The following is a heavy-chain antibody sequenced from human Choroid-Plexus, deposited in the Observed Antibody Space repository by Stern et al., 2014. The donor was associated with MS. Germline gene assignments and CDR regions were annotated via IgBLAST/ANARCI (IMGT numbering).Heavy chain of an antibody. CDR1: GYIFTGNY. CDR3: ARDQRCITIFGVVTDYYYLGMDV. J-gene: IGHJ6*02. Sequence: VQLVESGAEVKKPGASVKVSCKTSGYIFTGNYIHWVRQAPGQGLEWMAWINPKTGGTKYAQKFQDRVTMSMDPSISTAYVELSSLTADDTAVYYCARDQRCITIFGVVTDYYYLGMDVWGQGTTVTVSS. V-gene: IGHV1-2*02. CDR2: INPKTGGT. D-gene: IGHD3-3*01.